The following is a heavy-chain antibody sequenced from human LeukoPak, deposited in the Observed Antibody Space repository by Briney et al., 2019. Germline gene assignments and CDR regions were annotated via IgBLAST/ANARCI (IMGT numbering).Heavy chain of an antibody. D-gene: IGHD2-8*02. Sequence: PGGSLRLSCAASGFAFSSYWMHWVRQAPGKGLVWVSRIKSDGSSTNFADSVKGRFTISRDNAKNTLYLQMNSLRDEDTAVHYCAREFRVLPDTWGQGTMVTVSS. J-gene: IGHJ3*02. CDR3: AREFRVLPDT. CDR1: GFAFSSYW. V-gene: IGHV3-74*01. CDR2: IKSDGSST.